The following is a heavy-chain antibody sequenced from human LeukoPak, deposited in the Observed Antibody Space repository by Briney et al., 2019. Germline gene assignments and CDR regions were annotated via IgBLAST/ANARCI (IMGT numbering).Heavy chain of an antibody. CDR1: GYTFTGYY. CDR3: ARSLVVVVTASTHFGY. Sequence: ASVKVSCKASGYTFTGYYMHWVRQAPGQGLEWMGWINPNNGDTNYAQRLQGRVTMTRDTYINTAYMELSRLTSDDTAVYYCARSLVVVVTASTHFGYWGQGTLVTVSS. D-gene: IGHD2-15*01. V-gene: IGHV1-2*02. J-gene: IGHJ4*02. CDR2: INPNNGDT.